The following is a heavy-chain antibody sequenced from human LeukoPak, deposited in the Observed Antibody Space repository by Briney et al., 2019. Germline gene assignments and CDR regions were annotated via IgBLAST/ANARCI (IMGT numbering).Heavy chain of an antibody. D-gene: IGHD1-7*01. Sequence: SGPTLVNPTQTLTLTCTFSGFSLSTTGVDVAWIRQPPGKALEWLASIYWHDDKRYSPSLKSRLTITKDTPKSQVVLTMTNMDPVDTATYYCARAYNWNYAWGQGILVTVSS. CDR3: ARAYNWNYA. CDR1: GFSLSTTGVD. V-gene: IGHV2-5*01. J-gene: IGHJ5*02. CDR2: IYWHDDK.